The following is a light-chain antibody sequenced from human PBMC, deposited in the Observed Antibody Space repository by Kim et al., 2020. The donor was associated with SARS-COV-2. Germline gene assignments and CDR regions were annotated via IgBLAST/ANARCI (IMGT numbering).Light chain of an antibody. CDR2: YAS. Sequence: VSPGDGDTLSCRASQSVNSHLTLYRQKPGQAPRLLIHYASTRATGVPLRFSGSGSGTEFTLTISSLQSEDFALYYCKQYNDWPLTFGGGTKVDIK. J-gene: IGKJ4*01. V-gene: IGKV3-15*01. CDR3: KQYNDWPLT. CDR1: QSVNSH.